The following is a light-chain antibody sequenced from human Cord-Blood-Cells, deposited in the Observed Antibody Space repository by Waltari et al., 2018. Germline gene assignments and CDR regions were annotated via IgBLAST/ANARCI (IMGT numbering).Light chain of an antibody. CDR3: SSYTSSSTHYV. CDR2: EVS. V-gene: IGLV2-14*01. CDR1: SSDVGGYNY. Sequence: QSALTQPASVSGSPGQSITISCTGTSSDVGGYNYVSWYQQHPGKAPKLMIYEVSNRPSGVSNRFSGSKSGNTASLTFSGLQAEDEADYYCSSYTSSSTHYVFGTGTKVTVL. J-gene: IGLJ1*01.